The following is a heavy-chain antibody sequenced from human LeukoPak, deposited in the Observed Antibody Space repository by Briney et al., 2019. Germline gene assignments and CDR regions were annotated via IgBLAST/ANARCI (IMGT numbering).Heavy chain of an antibody. D-gene: IGHD3-22*01. CDR2: INPSGGST. V-gene: IGHV1-46*01. CDR3: ARVPYYYDSSGYYRSDEYFQH. Sequence: ASVKVSCKASGYTFTSYYMHWVRQAPGQGLEWMGIINPSGGSTSYAQKFQGRVTMTRDMSTSTVYMELSSLRSEDTAVYYCARVPYYYDSSGYYRSDEYFQHWGQGTLVTVSS. CDR1: GYTFTSYY. J-gene: IGHJ1*01.